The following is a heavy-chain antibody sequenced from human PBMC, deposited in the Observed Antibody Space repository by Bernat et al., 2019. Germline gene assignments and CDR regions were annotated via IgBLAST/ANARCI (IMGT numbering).Heavy chain of an antibody. V-gene: IGHV3-7*01. Sequence: EVQVVESGGGLVQPGGSLRLSCAVSGFTFSSCWMSWVRQAPGKGLEWVANIKQDGSEKYYVDSVKGRFTISRDNAKNSVYLQMNSLRVEDTAVYYCAGHGSFGYSSAYLPLDYWGQGSLVTV. J-gene: IGHJ4*02. CDR3: AGHGSFGYSSAYLPLDY. CDR1: GFTFSSCW. D-gene: IGHD6-25*01. CDR2: IKQDGSEK.